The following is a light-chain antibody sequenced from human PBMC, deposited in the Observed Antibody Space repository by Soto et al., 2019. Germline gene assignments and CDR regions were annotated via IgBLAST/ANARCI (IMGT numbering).Light chain of an antibody. J-gene: IGKJ5*01. CDR3: QQRSSWPRIT. V-gene: IGKV3-11*01. CDR2: NAS. Sequence: EIVLTQSPATLSLSPGKRATLSCRASQSVSSYLAWYQQKPGQAPRLLIYNASNRATGIPARFSGSGSGTDFTLTISSLEPDDFAVYYCQQRSSWPRITFGQGTRLETK. CDR1: QSVSSY.